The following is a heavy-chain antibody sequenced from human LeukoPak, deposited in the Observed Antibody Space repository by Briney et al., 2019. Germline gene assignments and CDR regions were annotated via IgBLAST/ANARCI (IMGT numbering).Heavy chain of an antibody. D-gene: IGHD1-7*01. CDR1: GFTFTSYA. J-gene: IGHJ4*02. V-gene: IGHV3-23*01. Sequence: GGSLRLSCAASGFTFTSYAMSWVRQAPGKGLEWVSVISGSGGSTYYADSVKGRFTISRDNSKNSLYLQMNSLRTEDTALYYCAKGSVNYEDYWGQGTLVTVSS. CDR2: ISGSGGST. CDR3: AKGSVNYEDY.